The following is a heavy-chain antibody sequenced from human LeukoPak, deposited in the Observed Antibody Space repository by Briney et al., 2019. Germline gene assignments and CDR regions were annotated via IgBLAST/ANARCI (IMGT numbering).Heavy chain of an antibody. CDR1: GFTFSSYA. D-gene: IGHD6-19*01. CDR3: AKSINYHTSGWCADY. J-gene: IGHJ4*02. CDR2: ISGSGGST. V-gene: IGHV3-23*01. Sequence: GSLRLSCAASGFTFSSYAMSWVRQAPGKGLEWVSAISGSGGSTYYADSVKGRFTISRDNSKNTLYLQMNSLRAEDTAVYYCAKSINYHTSGWCADYWGQGTLVTVSS.